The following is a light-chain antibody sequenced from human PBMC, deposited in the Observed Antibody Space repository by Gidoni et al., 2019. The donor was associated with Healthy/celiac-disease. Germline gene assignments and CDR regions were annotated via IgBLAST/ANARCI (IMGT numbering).Light chain of an antibody. CDR1: QCSSSY. V-gene: IGKV1-39*01. J-gene: IGKJ1*01. Sequence: DIQMTQSPSSLSASVGDRVTITCRASQCSSSYLNWYQQKPGKDHKLLIYAASSLLVGVPARFSGSGSGTAFTLTIISLQPADFATYYCHQSYSTPPWTFGQGTQVEIK. CDR3: HQSYSTPPWT. CDR2: AAS.